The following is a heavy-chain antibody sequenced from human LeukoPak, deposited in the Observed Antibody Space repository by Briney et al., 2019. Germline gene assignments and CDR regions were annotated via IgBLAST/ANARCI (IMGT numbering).Heavy chain of an antibody. D-gene: IGHD6-13*01. CDR2: INPNSGGT. J-gene: IGHJ4*02. Sequence: ASVKVSCKASGYTFTGYYMHWVRQAPGQGLEWMGWINPNSGGTNYAQKFQGWVTMTRGTSISKAYKELSRLRSDDTAVYYCARAGPARSSWYSYYWGQGTLVTVSS. V-gene: IGHV1-2*04. CDR1: GYTFTGYY. CDR3: ARAGPARSSWYSYY.